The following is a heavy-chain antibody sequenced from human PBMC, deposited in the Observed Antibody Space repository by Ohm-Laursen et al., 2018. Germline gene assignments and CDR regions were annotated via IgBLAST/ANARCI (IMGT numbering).Heavy chain of an antibody. CDR3: ARAVQDGTIFGVVISYNWFDP. CDR1: GYTFTGYY. D-gene: IGHD3-3*01. J-gene: IGHJ5*02. Sequence: GASVKVSCKASGYTFTGYYMHWVRQAPGQGLEWMGWISAYNGNTNYAQKLQGRVTMTTDTSTSTAYMELRSLRSDDTAVYYCARAVQDGTIFGVVISYNWFDPWGQGTLVTVSS. V-gene: IGHV1-18*04. CDR2: ISAYNGNT.